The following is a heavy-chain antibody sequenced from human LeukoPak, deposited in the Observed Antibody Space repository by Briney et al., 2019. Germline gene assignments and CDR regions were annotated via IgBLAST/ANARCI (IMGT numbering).Heavy chain of an antibody. CDR3: AKKTVGNYPYDS. J-gene: IGHJ4*02. V-gene: IGHV3-30*18. D-gene: IGHD5-24*01. CDR1: GFTFSSYG. Sequence: GRSLRLSCAASGFTFSSYGMHWVRQAPGKGLEWVAVISYDGSNKYYADSVKGRFAISRDNSKNTLYLQMTSLRAEDTAVYYCAKKTVGNYPYDSWGQGALVTVSP. CDR2: ISYDGSNK.